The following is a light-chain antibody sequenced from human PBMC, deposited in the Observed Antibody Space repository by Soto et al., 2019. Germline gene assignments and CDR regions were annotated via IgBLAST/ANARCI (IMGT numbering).Light chain of an antibody. CDR3: QQYGSSPPRVT. CDR2: GAS. V-gene: IGKV3-20*01. Sequence: EFVLTQSPGTLSLSPGERATLSCRASQSVSSSYLAWYQQKPGQAPRLLIYGASSRATGIPDRFSGSGSGTDFTLTISRLGPEDFAVYYCQQYGSSPPRVTFGPGTKVDIK. J-gene: IGKJ3*01. CDR1: QSVSSSY.